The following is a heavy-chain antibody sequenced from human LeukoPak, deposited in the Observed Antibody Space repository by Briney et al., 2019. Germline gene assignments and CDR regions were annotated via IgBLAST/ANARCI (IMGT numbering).Heavy chain of an antibody. J-gene: IGHJ4*02. Sequence: PGGSLRLSCAASGFTFSSYAMSWVRQAPGKGLEWVSAISGSDGSTYYADSVKGRFTISRDNSKNTLYLQMNSLRAEDTAVYYCAKDLLVRAHIQCYFDYWGQGTLVTVSS. CDR1: GFTFSSYA. CDR2: ISGSDGST. D-gene: IGHD4-11*01. V-gene: IGHV3-23*01. CDR3: AKDLLVRAHIQCYFDY.